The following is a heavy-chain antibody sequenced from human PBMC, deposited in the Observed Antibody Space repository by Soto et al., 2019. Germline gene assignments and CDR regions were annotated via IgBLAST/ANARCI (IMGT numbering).Heavy chain of an antibody. CDR2: INHGGST. J-gene: IGHJ6*02. CDR3: ASSAGHPGDFFYYNGMDV. Sequence: SETLSLTCAVYGGSFSGYYWSWIRQPPGKGLDWIGEINHGGSTNYNPSLKSRVTISIDTSKNQFSLTLSSVTAADTAVYSCASSAGHPGDFFYYNGMDVWGQGTTVTVSS. V-gene: IGHV4-34*01. D-gene: IGHD3-10*01. CDR1: GGSFSGYY.